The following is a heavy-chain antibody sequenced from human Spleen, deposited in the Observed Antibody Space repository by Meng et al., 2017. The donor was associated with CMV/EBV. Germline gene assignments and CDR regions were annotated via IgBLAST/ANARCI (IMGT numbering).Heavy chain of an antibody. CDR2: IKSDGSST. CDR1: GFTFSSYW. D-gene: IGHD6-19*01. CDR3: ARESDSGWRAVDS. Sequence: GESLKISCAASGFTFSSYWMHWVRQAPGRGLVWVSRIKSDGSSTSYADSVKGRFTISRDDENTLYLQMNSLRVEDTAVYYFARESDSGWRAVDSWGQGTLVTVSS. J-gene: IGHJ4*02. V-gene: IGHV3-74*01.